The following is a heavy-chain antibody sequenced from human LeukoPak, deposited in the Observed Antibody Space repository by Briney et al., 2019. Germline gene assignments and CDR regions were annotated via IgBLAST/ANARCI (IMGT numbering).Heavy chain of an antibody. CDR1: DDSITMYY. CDR2: VDHTGST. V-gene: IGHV4-59*01. CDR3: ARLYLPATRFDY. Sequence: PSETLSLTCSVSDDSITMYYWTWIRQPPGKGLEWIGYVDHTGSTNFNPSLNGRVSISRDTSKNLFSLRLRSVTAADTAVYFCARLYLPATRFDYWGQGTLVTVSS. D-gene: IGHD5-24*01. J-gene: IGHJ4*02.